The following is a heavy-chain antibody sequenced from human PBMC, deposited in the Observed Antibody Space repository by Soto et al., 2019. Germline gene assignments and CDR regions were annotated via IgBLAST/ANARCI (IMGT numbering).Heavy chain of an antibody. CDR3: AKDISGWYGVVAFDI. J-gene: IGHJ3*02. Sequence: WGSLRLSCAASGFAFISYAMILGRQSPWKGLEWVSAISGSGGSTYYADSVKGRFTISRDNSKNTLYLQMNSLRAEDTAVYYCAKDISGWYGVVAFDIWGQGTMVTVSS. D-gene: IGHD6-19*01. CDR2: ISGSGGST. CDR1: GFAFISYA. V-gene: IGHV3-23*01.